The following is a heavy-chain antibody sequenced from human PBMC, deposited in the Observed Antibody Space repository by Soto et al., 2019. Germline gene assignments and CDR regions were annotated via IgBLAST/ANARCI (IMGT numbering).Heavy chain of an antibody. CDR1: GFTFYDYT. V-gene: IGHV3-43*01. Sequence: PGGSLRLSCAASGFTFYDYTMHWVRQAPGKGLEWVSLISWDGGSTYYADSVKGRFTISRDNSKNSLYLQMNSLRTEDTALYYCAKDIGSGMYQYQLLSSRYYGMDVWGQGTTVTVSS. CDR2: ISWDGGST. D-gene: IGHD2-2*01. CDR3: AKDIGSGMYQYQLLSSRYYGMDV. J-gene: IGHJ6*02.